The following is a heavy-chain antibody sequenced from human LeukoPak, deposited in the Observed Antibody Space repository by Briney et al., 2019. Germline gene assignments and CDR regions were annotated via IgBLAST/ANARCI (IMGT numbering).Heavy chain of an antibody. V-gene: IGHV1-2*02. J-gene: IGHJ6*02. Sequence: ASVKVSCKASRYTFSKYYIHWVRQAPGQGLEWMGWVNPTSGVTMYAQKFQARVTMTRDTSISTAYMELSWLRSDDTAVYYCARDRTYYDFWSGYYHHYYGMDVWGQGTTVTVSS. CDR1: RYTFSKYY. CDR2: VNPTSGVT. D-gene: IGHD3-3*01. CDR3: ARDRTYYDFWSGYYHHYYGMDV.